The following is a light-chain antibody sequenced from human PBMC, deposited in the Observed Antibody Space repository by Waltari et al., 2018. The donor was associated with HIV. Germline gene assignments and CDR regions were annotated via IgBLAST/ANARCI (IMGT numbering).Light chain of an antibody. CDR3: QVGDSSGDLWV. J-gene: IGLJ3*02. CDR1: NIESKS. CDR2: DDS. Sequence: SYVLTQPPSVSVAPGQTARITCGGNNIESKSVHWYQQKPGQAPVLVVSDDSDRPSGIPERFSGSNSGNTATLTITRVEAEDEADYYCQVGDSSGDLWVFGGGTKLTVL. V-gene: IGLV3-21*02.